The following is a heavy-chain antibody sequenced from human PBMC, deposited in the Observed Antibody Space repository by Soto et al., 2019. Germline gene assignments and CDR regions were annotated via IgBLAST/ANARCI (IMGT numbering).Heavy chain of an antibody. CDR3: ARGRRITMIVVVINIPKGSFDY. V-gene: IGHV4-34*01. D-gene: IGHD3-22*01. CDR2: INHSGST. CDR1: GGSFSGYY. Sequence: PSETLSLTCAVYGGSFSGYYWSWIRQPPGKGLEWIGEINHSGSTNYNPSLKSRVTISVDTSKNQFSLKLSSVTAADTAVYYCARGRRITMIVVVINIPKGSFDYWGQGTLVTVSS. J-gene: IGHJ4*02.